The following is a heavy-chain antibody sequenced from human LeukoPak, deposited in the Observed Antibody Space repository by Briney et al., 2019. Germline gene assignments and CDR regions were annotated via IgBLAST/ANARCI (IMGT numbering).Heavy chain of an antibody. D-gene: IGHD3-3*01. CDR3: AREGTYYDFWSGSDAFDI. V-gene: IGHV4-39*02. J-gene: IGHJ3*02. CDR2: IYYSGNT. CDR1: GGSISTSAYY. Sequence: SETLSLTCIVSGGSISTSAYYWGWIRQPPGEGLQWIGSIYYSGNTYYNSSLKSRVTISVDTSTSQFSLRLSSVTAADTAVYYCAREGTYYDFWSGSDAFDIWGQGTMVTVSS.